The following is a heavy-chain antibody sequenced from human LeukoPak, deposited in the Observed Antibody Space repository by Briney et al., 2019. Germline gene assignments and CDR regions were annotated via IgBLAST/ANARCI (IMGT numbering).Heavy chain of an antibody. J-gene: IGHJ4*02. CDR3: AKDLSDIVLMVYAPNFDY. V-gene: IGHV3-23*01. CDR2: ISGSGGST. D-gene: IGHD2-8*01. Sequence: PGGSLRLSCAASGFTFSSYAMSWVRQAPGKGLEWVSAISGSGGSTYYADSVKGRFTISRDNSKNTLYLQMNSLRAEDTAVYYCAKDLSDIVLMVYAPNFDYWGQGTLVTVSS. CDR1: GFTFSSYA.